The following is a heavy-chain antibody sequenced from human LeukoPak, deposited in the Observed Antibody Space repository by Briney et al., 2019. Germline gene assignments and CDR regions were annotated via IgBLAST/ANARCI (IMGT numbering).Heavy chain of an antibody. CDR2: IYHSGST. J-gene: IGHJ3*02. CDR3: ARDVRGDAFDI. D-gene: IGHD3-16*01. Sequence: PSETLSLTCAVSGYSISSGYYWGWIRQPPGKGLEWIGSIYHSGSTYYNPSLKSRVTISVDTSKNQFSLKLSSVTAADTAVYYCARDVRGDAFDIWGQGTMVTVSS. CDR1: GYSISSGYY. V-gene: IGHV4-38-2*02.